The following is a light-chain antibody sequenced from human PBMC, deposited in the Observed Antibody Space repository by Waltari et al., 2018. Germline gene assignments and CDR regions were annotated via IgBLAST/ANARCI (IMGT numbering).Light chain of an antibody. CDR1: SGSFSTTYY. Sequence: QTVVTQEPSLSVSPGGTVPHHCALRSGSFSTTYYATRYQQPPGQAPRTLVYKANARSSGVPNRFSGSILGNTAALTITGAQADDESDYYCALYMGSGIWVFGGGTRLTVL. CDR3: ALYMGSGIWV. J-gene: IGLJ3*02. V-gene: IGLV8-61*01. CDR2: KAN.